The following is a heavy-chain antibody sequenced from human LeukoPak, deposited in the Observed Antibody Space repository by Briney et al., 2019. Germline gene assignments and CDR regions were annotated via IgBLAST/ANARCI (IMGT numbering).Heavy chain of an antibody. CDR1: GFTFSDYY. Sequence: KPGGSLRLSCAASGFTFSDYYMSWIRQAPGKGLEWVSYISSSVGTIYYADSVKGRFTISRDNAKNSLYLQMNSLRAEDTAVYYCARQGTGTTPDRPFYYNYGMDVWGQGTTVTVSS. J-gene: IGHJ6*02. V-gene: IGHV3-11*01. D-gene: IGHD1-1*01. CDR3: ARQGTGTTPDRPFYYNYGMDV. CDR2: ISSSVGTI.